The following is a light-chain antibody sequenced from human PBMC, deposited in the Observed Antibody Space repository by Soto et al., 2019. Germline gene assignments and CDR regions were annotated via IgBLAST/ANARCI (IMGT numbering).Light chain of an antibody. CDR3: QQYNNWPLA. Sequence: MMMTQSPATLSVSPWERVTLSCRTSHSVNSHVAWYQQKPGQAPRLLLYGASTRATDIPARFSGSGSGTEFTLTISSLQSEDFAVYFCQQYNNWPLAFGQGTRLEI. CDR1: HSVNSH. V-gene: IGKV3-15*01. J-gene: IGKJ5*01. CDR2: GAS.